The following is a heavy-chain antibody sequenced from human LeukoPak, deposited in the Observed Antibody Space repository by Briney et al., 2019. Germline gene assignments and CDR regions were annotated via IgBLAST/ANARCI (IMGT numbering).Heavy chain of an antibody. D-gene: IGHD5-12*01. CDR1: GFTFSSYA. V-gene: IGHV3-30*04. Sequence: PGRSLRLSCAASGFTFSSYAMHWVRQAPGKGLEWVAVISYDGSNKYYADSVKGRFTISRDNSKNTLHLQMNSLRAEDTAVYYCAREEDIVATIRSLGFDYWGQGTLVTVSS. CDR3: AREEDIVATIRSLGFDY. J-gene: IGHJ4*02. CDR2: ISYDGSNK.